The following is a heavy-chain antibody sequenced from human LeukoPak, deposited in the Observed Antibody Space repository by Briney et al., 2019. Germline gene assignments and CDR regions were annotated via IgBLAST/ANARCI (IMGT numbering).Heavy chain of an antibody. CDR3: ARVSVRYSNYYYYGMDV. D-gene: IGHD4-11*01. Sequence: SVKVSCKASGGTFSSYAISWVRQAPGQGLEWMGGIIPICGTANYAQKFQGRVTITADESTSTAYMELSSLRSEDTAVYYCARVSVRYSNYYYYGMDVWGQGTTVTVSS. J-gene: IGHJ6*02. CDR1: GGTFSSYA. CDR2: IIPICGTA. V-gene: IGHV1-69*13.